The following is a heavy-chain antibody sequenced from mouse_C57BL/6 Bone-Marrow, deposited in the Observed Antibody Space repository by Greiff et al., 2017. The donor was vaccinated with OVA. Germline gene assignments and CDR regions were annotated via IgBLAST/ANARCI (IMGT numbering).Heavy chain of an antibody. CDR2: IDPEDGDT. V-gene: IGHV14-1*01. CDR1: GFNIKDYY. D-gene: IGHD1-1*01. Sequence: EVKLMESGAELVRPGASVKLSCTASGFNIKDYYMHWVKQRPEQGLEWIGRIDPEDGDTEYAPKFQGKATMTADTSSNTAYLQLSSLTSEDTAVYYCTTVYYGSRGAMDYWGQGTSVTVSS. J-gene: IGHJ4*01. CDR3: TTVYYGSRGAMDY.